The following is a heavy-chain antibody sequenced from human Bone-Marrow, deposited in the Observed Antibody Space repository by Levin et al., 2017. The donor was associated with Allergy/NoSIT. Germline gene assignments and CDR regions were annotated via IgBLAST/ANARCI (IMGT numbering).Heavy chain of an antibody. CDR2: IKSETAGGTT. CDR1: GFSFNNAW. Sequence: NAGGSLRLSCAASGFSFNNAWMNWVRQAPGKGLEWVGRIKSETAGGTTVYPAPVKGRFTISRDDSKNIVYLQMNSLKSEDTAVYYCTTDMAYYDSSGPDYWGQGTLVTVTS. CDR3: TTDMAYYDSSGPDY. D-gene: IGHD3-22*01. V-gene: IGHV3-15*07. J-gene: IGHJ4*02.